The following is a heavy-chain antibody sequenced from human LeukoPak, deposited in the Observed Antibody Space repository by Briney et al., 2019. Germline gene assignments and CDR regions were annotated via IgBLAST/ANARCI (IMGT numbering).Heavy chain of an antibody. J-gene: IGHJ5*02. D-gene: IGHD3-10*01. V-gene: IGHV1-2*04. CDR1: GYTFTGYY. CDR3: ARDGMGVITISPRGNWFDP. CDR2: INPNSGGT. Sequence: GASVKVSCKASGYTFTGYYMHWVRQAPGQGLEWMGWINPNSGGTNYAQKFQGWVTMTRDTSISTAYMELSRLRSDDTAVYYCARDGMGVITISPRGNWFDPWGQGTLVTVSS.